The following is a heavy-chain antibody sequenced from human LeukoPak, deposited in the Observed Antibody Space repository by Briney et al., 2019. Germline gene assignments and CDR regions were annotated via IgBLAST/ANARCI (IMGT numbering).Heavy chain of an antibody. Sequence: GGSLRLSCAASGFTFSTYAMHWVRQAPGKGLEHVSAISANGGSTYYANSVKGRFTSTRDNSDNTLYLQMGSLRAEDMAVYYCARPYSGSYYAGNHIHYWGQGTLVTVSS. D-gene: IGHD1-26*01. J-gene: IGHJ4*02. V-gene: IGHV3-64*01. CDR3: ARPYSGSYYAGNHIHY. CDR1: GFTFSTYA. CDR2: ISANGGST.